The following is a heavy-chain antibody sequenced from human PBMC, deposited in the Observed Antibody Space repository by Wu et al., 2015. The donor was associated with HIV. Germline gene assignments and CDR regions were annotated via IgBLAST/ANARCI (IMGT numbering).Heavy chain of an antibody. Sequence: QVQLVQSGAEVKKFGASVKVSCKASGYTFTSYGISWVRQAPGQGLEWMGWISVYNGNTNYAQKFQDRVTLTTDTSTTTAYMEMRSLRFDDTAVYYCARDGYTSSWYAYWGQGTLVTVSS. CDR2: ISVYNGNT. J-gene: IGHJ4*02. CDR1: GYTFTSYG. D-gene: IGHD6-13*01. V-gene: IGHV1-18*01. CDR3: ARDGYTSSWYAY.